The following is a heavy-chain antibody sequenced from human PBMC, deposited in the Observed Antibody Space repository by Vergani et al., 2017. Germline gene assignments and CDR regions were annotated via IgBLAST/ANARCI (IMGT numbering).Heavy chain of an antibody. CDR1: GGSFSGYY. J-gene: IGHJ4*02. V-gene: IGHV4-34*01. CDR3: ARGYDILTGYYPPDYFDY. CDR2: INHSGST. D-gene: IGHD3-9*01. Sequence: QVQLQQWGAGLLKPSETLSLTCAVYGGSFSGYYWSWIRQPPGKGLEWIGEINHSGSTNYNPSLKSRVTISVDRSKNQFSLKLSSVTAADTAVYYCARGYDILTGYYPPDYFDYWGQGTLVTVSS.